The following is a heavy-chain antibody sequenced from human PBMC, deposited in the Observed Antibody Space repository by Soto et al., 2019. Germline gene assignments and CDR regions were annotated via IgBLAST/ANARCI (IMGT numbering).Heavy chain of an antibody. Sequence: PSETLSLTCTVSGGSISSSSYYWGWIRQPPGKGLEWIGSIYYSGSTYYNPSLKSRVTISVDTSKNQFSLKLSSVTAADTAVYYCATSSVSRLLNHWYFDLWGRGTLVTVSS. CDR3: ATSSVSRLLNHWYFDL. CDR1: GGSISSSSYY. CDR2: IYYSGST. J-gene: IGHJ2*01. V-gene: IGHV4-39*01.